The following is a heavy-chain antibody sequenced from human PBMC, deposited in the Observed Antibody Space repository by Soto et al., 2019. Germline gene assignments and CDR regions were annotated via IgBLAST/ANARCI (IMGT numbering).Heavy chain of an antibody. J-gene: IGHJ4*02. CDR1: GYTLTELS. V-gene: IGHV1-24*01. CDR3: ATFLYGYNYFDY. Sequence: ASVKVSCKVSGYTLTELSMHWVRQAPGKGLEWMGGFDPEDGETIYAQKFQGRVTMTEDTSTDTAYMELSSLRSEDTAVYYCATFLYGYNYFDYWGQGTLVTVS. CDR2: FDPEDGET. D-gene: IGHD5-18*01.